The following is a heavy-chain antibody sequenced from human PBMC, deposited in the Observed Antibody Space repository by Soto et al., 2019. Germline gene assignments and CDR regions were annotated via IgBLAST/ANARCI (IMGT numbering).Heavy chain of an antibody. CDR3: ARARGYCSSTSCYLFDY. CDR1: GYTFTSYD. Sequence: ASVKVSCKASGYTFTSYDINWVRQATGQGLEWMGWMNPNSGNTGYAQKFQGRVTMTRNTSIGTAYMELSSLRSEDTAVYYCARARGYCSSTSCYLFDYWGQGTLVTVSS. CDR2: MNPNSGNT. J-gene: IGHJ4*02. D-gene: IGHD2-2*03. V-gene: IGHV1-8*01.